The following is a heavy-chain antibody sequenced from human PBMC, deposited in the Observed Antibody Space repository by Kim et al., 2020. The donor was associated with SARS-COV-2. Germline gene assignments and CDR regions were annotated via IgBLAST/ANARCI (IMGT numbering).Heavy chain of an antibody. Sequence: GGSLRLSCAASGFTFDDYAMHWVRQAPGKGLEWVSGISWNSGSIGYADSVKGRFTISRDNAKNSLYLQMNSLRAEDTALYYCAKDAGGGGSYFGYWGQGTLVTVSS. D-gene: IGHD1-26*01. V-gene: IGHV3-9*01. CDR2: ISWNSGSI. CDR3: AKDAGGGGSYFGY. J-gene: IGHJ4*02. CDR1: GFTFDDYA.